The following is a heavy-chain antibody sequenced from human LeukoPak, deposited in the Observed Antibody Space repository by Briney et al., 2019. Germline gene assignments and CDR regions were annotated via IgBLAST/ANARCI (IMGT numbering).Heavy chain of an antibody. CDR2: ISAYNGNT. CDR3: ASGVYYYDTVDAFDI. CDR1: GYTFTSYG. Sequence: ASVKVSCKASGYTFTSYGISWVRQAPGQGLEWMGWISAYNGNTNYAQKLQGRVTMTTDTSTSTAYMELRSLRSDDTAVYYCASGVYYYDTVDAFDIWGQGTMVTVSS. V-gene: IGHV1-18*01. J-gene: IGHJ3*02. D-gene: IGHD3-22*01.